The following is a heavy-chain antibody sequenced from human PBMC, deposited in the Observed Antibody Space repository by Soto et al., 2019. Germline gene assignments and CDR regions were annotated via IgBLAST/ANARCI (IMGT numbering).Heavy chain of an antibody. CDR2: IWYDGSNK. V-gene: IGHV3-33*08. CDR1: GFTVSTYG. J-gene: IGHJ4*02. CDR3: ARGMYYYDSSGWAY. D-gene: IGHD3-22*01. Sequence: GGSLRLSCAFSGFTVSTYGMHGVRQAPGKGLEWVAVIWYDGSNKYYADSVKGRFTISRDNAKNSLYLQMNSLRDEDTAVYYCARGMYYYDSSGWAYWGQGTLVTVSS.